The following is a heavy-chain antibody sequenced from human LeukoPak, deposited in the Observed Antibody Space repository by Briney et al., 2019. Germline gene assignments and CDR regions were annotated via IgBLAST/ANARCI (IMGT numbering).Heavy chain of an antibody. Sequence: SETLSLTCAVYGGSFSGYYWSWIRQPPGKGLEWIGEINHSGSNNYNPSLKSRVTISVDTSKNQFSLKLSSVTAADTAVYYCARGRRAVAVDYWGQGTLVTVSS. J-gene: IGHJ4*02. V-gene: IGHV4-34*01. CDR2: INHSGSN. CDR1: GGSFSGYY. D-gene: IGHD6-19*01. CDR3: ARGRRAVAVDY.